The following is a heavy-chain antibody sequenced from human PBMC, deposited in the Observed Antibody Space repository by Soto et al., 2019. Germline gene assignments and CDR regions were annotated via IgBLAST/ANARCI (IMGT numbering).Heavy chain of an antibody. J-gene: IGHJ4*02. CDR1: GFTFSSYA. V-gene: IGHV3-23*01. CDR3: AKVTTVTKSFSKFPIDY. D-gene: IGHD4-17*01. CDR2: ISGSGGST. Sequence: GGSLRLSCAASGFTFSSYAMSWVRQAPGKGLEWVSAISGSGGSTYYADSVKGRLTISRDNSKNTLYLQMNSLRAEDTAVYYCAKVTTVTKSFSKFPIDYWGQGTLVTVSS.